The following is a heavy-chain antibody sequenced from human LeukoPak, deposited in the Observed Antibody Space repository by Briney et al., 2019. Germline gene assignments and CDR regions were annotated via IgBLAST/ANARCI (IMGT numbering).Heavy chain of an antibody. CDR1: GGSISSYY. CDR2: IYYSGSP. V-gene: IGHV4-59*01. D-gene: IGHD3-9*01. J-gene: IGHJ6*02. Sequence: PSGTLSLTCTVSGGSISSYYWSWIRQPPGKGLEWIGYIYYSGSPNYNPSLKSRITISVDTSKNQFSLKLSSVTAADTAVYYCARDWYDIFGYYYGMDVWGQGTTVTVSS. CDR3: ARDWYDIFGYYYGMDV.